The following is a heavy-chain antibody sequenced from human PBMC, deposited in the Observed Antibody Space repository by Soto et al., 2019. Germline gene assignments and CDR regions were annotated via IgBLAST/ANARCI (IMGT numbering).Heavy chain of an antibody. V-gene: IGHV4-34*01. D-gene: IGHD2-15*01. Sequence: SETLSLTCAVYGGSFSGYYWSWIRQPPGKGLEWIGEINHSGSTNYNPSLKSRVTISVDTSKNQFSLKLSSVTAADTAVYYCARREDIVVVVAATQRYYFDYWGQGTLVTVSS. CDR3: ARREDIVVVVAATQRYYFDY. CDR1: GGSFSGYY. J-gene: IGHJ4*02. CDR2: INHSGST.